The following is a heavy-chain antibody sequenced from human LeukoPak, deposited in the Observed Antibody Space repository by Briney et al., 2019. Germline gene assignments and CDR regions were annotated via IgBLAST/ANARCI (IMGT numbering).Heavy chain of an antibody. V-gene: IGHV1-69*04. CDR3: ARKLSMIVGKGAFDI. CDR1: GGTFSSYA. CDR2: IIPILGIA. D-gene: IGHD3-22*01. Sequence: SVKVSCKASGGTFSSYAISWVRQAPGQGLEWMGRIIPILGIANYAQKFQGRVTITADKSTSTAYMELSSLRSEDTAVYYCARKLSMIVGKGAFDIWGQGTMVTVSS. J-gene: IGHJ3*02.